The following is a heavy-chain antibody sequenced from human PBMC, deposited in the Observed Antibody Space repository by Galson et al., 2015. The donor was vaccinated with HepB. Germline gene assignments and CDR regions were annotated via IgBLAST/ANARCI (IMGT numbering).Heavy chain of an antibody. J-gene: IGHJ3*02. CDR2: IIPMFDTA. D-gene: IGHD3-22*01. Sequence: SVKVSCKASGGSFNTYAISWLRQAPGQGLEWMGGIIPMFDTAIYAQKFQGRVTITADKSTNTAYMDLSSLRSEDTALYYCARDRTLYYDTSGYSGAFDIWGQGTMVTVSS. CDR3: ARDRTLYYDTSGYSGAFDI. V-gene: IGHV1-69*06. CDR1: GGSFNTYA.